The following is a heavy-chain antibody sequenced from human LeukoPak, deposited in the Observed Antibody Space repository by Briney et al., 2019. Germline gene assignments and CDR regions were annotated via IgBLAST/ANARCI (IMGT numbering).Heavy chain of an antibody. CDR3: ARAKRYSSSSWYAVYFQH. CDR2: IYSSGTI. V-gene: IGHV4-4*07. D-gene: IGHD6-13*01. Sequence: SETLSLTCTVSGGSISPYYWSWIRQPAGKGLEWIGRIYSSGTITYNPSLKSRVTMSVDTSKNQFSLKLSSVTAADTAVYYCARAKRYSSSSWYAVYFQHWGQGTLVTVSS. CDR1: GGSISPYY. J-gene: IGHJ1*01.